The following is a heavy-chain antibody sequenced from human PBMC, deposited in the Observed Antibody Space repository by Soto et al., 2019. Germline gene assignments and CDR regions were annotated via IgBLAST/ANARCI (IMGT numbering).Heavy chain of an antibody. CDR1: GGSISSGGYY. CDR2: IYYSGST. V-gene: IGHV4-31*03. D-gene: IGHD6-13*01. J-gene: IGHJ5*02. Sequence: QVQLQESGPGLVKPSQTLSLTCTVSGGSISSGGYYWSWIRQHPGKGLEWIGYIYYSGSTYYNPSLKSRVTISVDPSKNQFSLKLSSVTAADTAVYYCARELAQQLTPNWFDPWGQGTLVTVSS. CDR3: ARELAQQLTPNWFDP.